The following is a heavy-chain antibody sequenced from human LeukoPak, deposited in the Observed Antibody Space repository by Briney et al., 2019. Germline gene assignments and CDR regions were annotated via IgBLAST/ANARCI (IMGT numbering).Heavy chain of an antibody. J-gene: IGHJ1*01. CDR3: ARNAEYFQY. CDR1: GGSISSYY. V-gene: IGHV4-59*01. CDR2: IYYSGST. Sequence: SETLSLTCTVSGGSISSYYWSWIRQPPGKGLGWIGYIYYSGSTNYNPSLKSRLTISVDRSKNQFSLKLSSVTAADTAVYYCARNAEYFQYWGQGTLVTVSS.